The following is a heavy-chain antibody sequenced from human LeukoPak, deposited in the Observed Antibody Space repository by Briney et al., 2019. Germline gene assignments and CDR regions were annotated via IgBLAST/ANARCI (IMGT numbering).Heavy chain of an antibody. J-gene: IGHJ4*02. CDR3: ARGYSERRYFDY. V-gene: IGHV4-34*01. D-gene: IGHD1-1*01. CDR2: INHRGST. Sequence: SETLSLTCAVYGGSFSGYYWSWIRQPPGKGLEWIGEINHRGSTNYNPSLTSRVTISVDTSKNQFSLKLSSVTAADTAVYYCARGYSERRYFDYWGQGTLVTVSS. CDR1: GGSFSGYY.